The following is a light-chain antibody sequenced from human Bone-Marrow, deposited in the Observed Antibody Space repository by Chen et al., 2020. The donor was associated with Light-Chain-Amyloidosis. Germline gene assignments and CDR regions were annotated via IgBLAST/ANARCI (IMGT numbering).Light chain of an antibody. Sequence: NFMPTQPHSVSESPGKTVIISCTRSSGSIATNYVQWYQQRPGSSPTTVLYEDDQRPSGVPDRFSGSIDRSSNSASLTISGLKTEDEADYYCQSYQGSSQGVFGGGTKLTVL. V-gene: IGLV6-57*01. CDR2: EDD. CDR3: QSYQGSSQGV. J-gene: IGLJ3*02. CDR1: SGSIATNY.